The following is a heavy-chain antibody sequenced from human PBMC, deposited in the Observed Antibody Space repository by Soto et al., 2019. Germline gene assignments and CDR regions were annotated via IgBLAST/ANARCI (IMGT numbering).Heavy chain of an antibody. CDR3: AKRGIAARPMSRDYYYYYGMDV. D-gene: IGHD6-6*01. V-gene: IGHV3-30*18. CDR2: ISYDGSNK. J-gene: IGHJ6*02. CDR1: GFTFSSYG. Sequence: GGSLRLSCAASGFTFSSYGMHWVRQAPGKGLEWVAVISYDGSNKYYADSVKGRFTISRDNSKNTLYLQMNSLRAEDTAVYYCAKRGIAARPMSRDYYYYYGMDVWGQGTTVTVS.